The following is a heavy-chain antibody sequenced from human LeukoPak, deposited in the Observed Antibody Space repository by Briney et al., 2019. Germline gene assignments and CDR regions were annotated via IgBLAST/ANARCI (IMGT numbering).Heavy chain of an antibody. CDR2: ISAYNGNT. J-gene: IGHJ4*02. D-gene: IGHD3-10*01. CDR3: ARPYQRFGELPFDY. CDR1: GYTFTSYG. Sequence: ASVKVSCKASGYTFTSYGISWERQAPGQGLEWMGWISAYNGNTNYAQKLQGRVTMTTDTSTSTAYMELRSLRSDDTAVYYCARPYQRFGELPFDYWGQGTLVTVSS. V-gene: IGHV1-18*01.